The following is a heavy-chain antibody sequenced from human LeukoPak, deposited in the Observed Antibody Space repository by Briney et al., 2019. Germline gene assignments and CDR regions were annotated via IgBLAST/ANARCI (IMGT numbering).Heavy chain of an antibody. D-gene: IGHD6-6*01. CDR1: GFTFSSYA. V-gene: IGHV3-30-3*01. CDR3: AREKYSSSSVAMDV. Sequence: GGSLRLSCAASGFTFSSYAIHWVRQAPGKGLEWVAVISYDGSNKYYADSVEGRFTISRDNSKNTLYLQMDSLRAEDTAVYYCAREKYSSSSVAMDVWGQGTTVTVSS. J-gene: IGHJ6*02. CDR2: ISYDGSNK.